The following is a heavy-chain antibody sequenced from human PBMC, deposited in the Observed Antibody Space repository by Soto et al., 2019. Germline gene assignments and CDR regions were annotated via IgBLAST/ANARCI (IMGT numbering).Heavy chain of an antibody. Sequence: QVQLMQSRAEVKKPGASVKVSCKASGYTFTSYGISWVRQAPGQGLEWMGWNRAYNGNTNYAQKLQGRVTMTTDTSTSTAYMELRSLRCDDTAVYYCARGMGRLLWFGELFNAERFYFDYWGQGTLVTVSS. D-gene: IGHD3-10*01. CDR2: NRAYNGNT. J-gene: IGHJ4*02. CDR1: GYTFTSYG. CDR3: ARGMGRLLWFGELFNAERFYFDY. V-gene: IGHV1-18*01.